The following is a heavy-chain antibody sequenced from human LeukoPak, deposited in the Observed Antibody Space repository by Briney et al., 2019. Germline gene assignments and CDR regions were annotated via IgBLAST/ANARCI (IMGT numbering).Heavy chain of an antibody. J-gene: IGHJ4*02. D-gene: IGHD6-6*01. CDR1: GFTVSSNY. CDR3: ARGEGIAALDY. CDR2: IYSGGST. V-gene: IGHV3-53*01. Sequence: GGSLRLSCAASGFTVSSNYMSWVRQAPGKGLEWASVIYSGGSTYYADSVKGRFTISRDNSKNTLYLQMNSLRAEDTAVYYCARGEGIAALDYWGQGTLVTVSS.